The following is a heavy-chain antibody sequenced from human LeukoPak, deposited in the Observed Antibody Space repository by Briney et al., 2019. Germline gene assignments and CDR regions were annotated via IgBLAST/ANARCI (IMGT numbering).Heavy chain of an antibody. CDR2: INPSGGST. CDR1: GYTFTSYF. J-gene: IGHJ4*02. CDR3: ARDIERDYGGLKYYFDY. D-gene: IGHD4/OR15-4a*01. V-gene: IGHV1-46*01. Sequence: ASVKVSCKASGYTFTSYFMHWVRQAPGQGLEWMGIINPSGGSTSYAQKFQGRVTMTRDTSTSTVYMELSSLRSEDTAVYYCARDIERDYGGLKYYFDYWGQGTLVTVSS.